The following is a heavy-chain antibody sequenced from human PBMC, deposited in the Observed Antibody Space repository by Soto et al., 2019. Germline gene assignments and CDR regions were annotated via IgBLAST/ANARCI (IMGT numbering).Heavy chain of an antibody. CDR2: VYYSGST. D-gene: IGHD5-12*01. CDR3: ARKDSGYADYMDV. Sequence: QVQLQESGPGLVKPSQTLSLTCTVSGGSISSGGYYWSWIRQHPGKVLEWLGYVYYSGSTYYNPSLKSRVTMSVDTPENQSSRMLRSVTASDTAVYYCARKDSGYADYMDVWGKGTTVTGSS. CDR1: GGSISSGGYY. J-gene: IGHJ6*03. V-gene: IGHV4-31*03.